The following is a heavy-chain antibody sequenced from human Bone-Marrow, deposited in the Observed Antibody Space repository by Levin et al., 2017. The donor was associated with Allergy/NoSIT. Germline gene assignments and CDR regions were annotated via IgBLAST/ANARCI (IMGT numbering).Heavy chain of an antibody. CDR3: ASRRIAAANSDAFDS. D-gene: IGHD6-13*01. Sequence: GGSLRLSCKGSGYSFTSYWIGWVRQMPGKGLEWMGIIYPGDSDTRYSPSFQGQVTISADKSISTAYLQWSSLKASDTAMYYCASRRIAAANSDAFDSWGQGTMVTVSS. CDR2: IYPGDSDT. J-gene: IGHJ3*02. CDR1: GYSFTSYW. V-gene: IGHV5-51*01.